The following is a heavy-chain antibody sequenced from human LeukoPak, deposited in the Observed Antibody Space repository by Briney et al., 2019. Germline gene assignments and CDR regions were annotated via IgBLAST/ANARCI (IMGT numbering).Heavy chain of an antibody. D-gene: IGHD3-10*01. CDR3: ARVAGGAFDS. Sequence: GGSLRLSCAASGFTSSSYWMHWVRHAPGKGLVWVSRINTDGSSTIYADSVKGRLTISRDNAKNTLYLQMNSLRAEDTAIYYCARVAGGAFDSWGHGTLVTVSS. CDR1: GFTSSSYW. CDR2: INTDGSST. J-gene: IGHJ4*01. V-gene: IGHV3-74*01.